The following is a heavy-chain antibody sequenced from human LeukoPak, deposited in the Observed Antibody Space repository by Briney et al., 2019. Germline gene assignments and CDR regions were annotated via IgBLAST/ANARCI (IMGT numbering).Heavy chain of an antibody. D-gene: IGHD3-10*01. V-gene: IGHV3-9*01. J-gene: IGHJ4*02. CDR3: ARSGVYGSGFDYF. Sequence: PGGSLRLSCAASGFTFDDYAMHWVRQAPGKGLEWVSGISWNSGSIGYADSVKGRFTISRDNAKNSLYLQMNSLRAEDTALYYCARSGVYGSGFDYFGGQGTLVTVSP. CDR1: GFTFDDYA. CDR2: ISWNSGSI.